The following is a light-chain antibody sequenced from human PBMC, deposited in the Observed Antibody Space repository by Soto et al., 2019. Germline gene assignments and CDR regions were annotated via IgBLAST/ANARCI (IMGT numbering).Light chain of an antibody. CDR2: GVS. V-gene: IGKV3-20*01. Sequence: EIVLTQSPGTLSLTPGERATLSCRASQSVSSYLAWYQQKPGQAPKFLIYGVSSRATGIPDRFSGSGSGTDFTLTISRLEPEDFAVYHCQQYGSSPLITFGQGTRLEIK. J-gene: IGKJ5*01. CDR3: QQYGSSPLIT. CDR1: QSVSSY.